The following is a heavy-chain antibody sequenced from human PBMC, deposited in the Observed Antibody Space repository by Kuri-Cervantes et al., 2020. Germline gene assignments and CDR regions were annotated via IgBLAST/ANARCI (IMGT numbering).Heavy chain of an antibody. J-gene: IGHJ6*02. CDR3: AKDLGLPDPIRYGSGSYYHNYYYYYGMDV. Sequence: GSLRLSCAASGFTFSSYAMHWVRQAPGKGLEWMAVISYDGSNKYYADSVKGRFTISRDDSKNTLYLQMNSLRAEDTAVYYCAKDLGLPDPIRYGSGSYYHNYYYYYGMDVWGQGTTVTVSS. V-gene: IGHV3-30-3*01. CDR1: GFTFSSYA. CDR2: ISYDGSNK. D-gene: IGHD3-10*01.